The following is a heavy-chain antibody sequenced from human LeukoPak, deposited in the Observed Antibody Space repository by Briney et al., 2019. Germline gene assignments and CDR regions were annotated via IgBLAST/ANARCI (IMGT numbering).Heavy chain of an antibody. Sequence: GGSLRLSCAASWFTVSTNYMIGVRQDPRKEGEWVLVIYRGGSIYYAPSVKGRFTISRDNSKNTFYLQMNRLRAEDTAVYYCARTFVNPWWYWGQGTLVTVSS. CDR2: IYRGGSI. D-gene: IGHD2-15*01. CDR3: ARTFVNPWWY. CDR1: WFTVSTNY. J-gene: IGHJ3*01. V-gene: IGHV3-53*01.